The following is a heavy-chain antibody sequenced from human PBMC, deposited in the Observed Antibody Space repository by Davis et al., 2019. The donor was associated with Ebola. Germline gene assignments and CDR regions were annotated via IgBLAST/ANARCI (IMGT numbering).Heavy chain of an antibody. Sequence: RAAPGFSFRTYPLHRVRQAPWKGHEGVSYISSSGSTIYYADSVNGRLTISRDNAKNSLYLQMNSLRAEDTAVYYCARDPRGWRHYYYYYGMDVWGQGTTVTVSS. CDR2: ISSSGSTI. J-gene: IGHJ6*02. V-gene: IGHV3-48*03. CDR1: GFSFRTYP. CDR3: ARDPRGWRHYYYYYGMDV. D-gene: IGHD2-21*02.